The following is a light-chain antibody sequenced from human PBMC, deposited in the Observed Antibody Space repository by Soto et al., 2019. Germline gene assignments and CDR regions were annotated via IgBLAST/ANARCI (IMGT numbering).Light chain of an antibody. CDR3: QQADIFPIT. CDR2: AAF. J-gene: IGKJ5*01. V-gene: IGKV1-12*01. Sequence: DIQMTQSPSSVSASVGDRVTISCRASEDINSRLACYQQKPGNAPKLLIYAAFILQSGVPSRFSGYGSGTDFTLSISSLQPEDFATYYCQQADIFPITFGQGTRLDIK. CDR1: EDINSR.